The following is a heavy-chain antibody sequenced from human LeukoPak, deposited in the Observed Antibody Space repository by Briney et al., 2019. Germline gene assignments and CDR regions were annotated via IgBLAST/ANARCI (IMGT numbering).Heavy chain of an antibody. CDR1: CGSFSGYY. CDR3: ASINTAMVTGIDY. J-gene: IGHJ4*02. CDR2: INHSGST. D-gene: IGHD5-18*01. Sequence: PSKTLSLTCAVYCGSFSGYYWRWIRQPPGKGLEWIGEINHSGSTNYNPSLKSRVTISVDTSKNQFSLKLSSVTAADTAVYYCASINTAMVTGIDYWGQGTLVTVSS. V-gene: IGHV4-34*01.